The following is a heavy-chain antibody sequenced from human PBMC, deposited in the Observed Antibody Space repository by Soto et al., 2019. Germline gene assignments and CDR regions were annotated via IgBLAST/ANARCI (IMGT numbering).Heavy chain of an antibody. CDR2: ISVSGGST. D-gene: IGHD3-10*01. CDR1: GFTFSSYA. CDR3: AKGKAHYGSGSYYIFDY. V-gene: IGHV3-23*01. Sequence: GGSLRLSCAASGFTFSSYAISWVRQAPGKGLEWVSAISVSGGSTYYADSVKGRFTISRDNSKNTLYLQMNSLRAEDTAVYYCAKGKAHYGSGSYYIFDYWGQGTLVTVSS. J-gene: IGHJ4*02.